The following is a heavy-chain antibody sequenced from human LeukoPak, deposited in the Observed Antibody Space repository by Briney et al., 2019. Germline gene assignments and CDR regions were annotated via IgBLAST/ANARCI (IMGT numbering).Heavy chain of an antibody. CDR3: ASSITMVRGAFDY. J-gene: IGHJ4*02. Sequence: GGSLRLSCAPSGFTFSSYAMSWVRQAPGKGLEWVSAISGSGGSTYYADSVKGRFTISRDNSKNTLYLQMNSLRAEDTAVYYCASSITMVRGAFDYWGQGTLVTVSS. D-gene: IGHD3-10*01. V-gene: IGHV3-23*01. CDR1: GFTFSSYA. CDR2: ISGSGGST.